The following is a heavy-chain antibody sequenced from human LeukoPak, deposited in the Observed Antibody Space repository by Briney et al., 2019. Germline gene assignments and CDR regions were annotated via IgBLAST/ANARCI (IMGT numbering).Heavy chain of an antibody. J-gene: IGHJ6*03. Sequence: SQTLSLTCAISGDSVSSNSAAWNWIRQSPSRGLEWLGRTYYRSKWYNDYAVSVKSRITINPDTSKNQFSLQLNSVTPEDTAVYYCARDPTGRYSSEGHMDVWGKGTTVTISS. CDR3: ARDPTGRYSSEGHMDV. D-gene: IGHD6-19*01. V-gene: IGHV6-1*01. CDR1: GDSVSSNSAA. CDR2: TYYRSKWYN.